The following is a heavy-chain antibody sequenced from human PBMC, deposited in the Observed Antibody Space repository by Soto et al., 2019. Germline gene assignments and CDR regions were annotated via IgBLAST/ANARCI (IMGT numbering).Heavy chain of an antibody. J-gene: IGHJ3*02. Sequence: GGSLRLSCAASGFTFSSYAMSWVRQAPGKGLEWVSAISGSGGSTYYADSVKGRFTISRDNSKNTLYLQMNSLRAEDTAVYYCAKRHGNPGMVTIFGVVTSHDAFDIWGQGTMVTVSS. D-gene: IGHD3-3*01. CDR2: ISGSGGST. CDR3: AKRHGNPGMVTIFGVVTSHDAFDI. V-gene: IGHV3-23*01. CDR1: GFTFSSYA.